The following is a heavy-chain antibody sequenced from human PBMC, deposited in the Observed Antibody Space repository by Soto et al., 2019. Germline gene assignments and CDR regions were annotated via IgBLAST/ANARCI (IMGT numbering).Heavy chain of an antibody. CDR1: GFTFSSYA. J-gene: IGHJ4*02. Sequence: GGSLRLSCAASGFTFSSYAMHWVRQAPGKGLEYVSAISSNGGSTYYANSVKGRFPISRDNSKNTLYLQMGSLRAEDMAVYYCARGPGYYFDYWGQATLVTVAS. CDR2: ISSNGGST. V-gene: IGHV3-64*01. CDR3: ARGPGYYFDY.